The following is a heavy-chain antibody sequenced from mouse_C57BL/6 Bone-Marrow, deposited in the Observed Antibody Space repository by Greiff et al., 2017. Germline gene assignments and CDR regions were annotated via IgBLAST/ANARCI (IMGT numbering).Heavy chain of an antibody. J-gene: IGHJ3*01. D-gene: IGHD2-3*01. CDR2: INPNNGGT. Sequence: EVQRVESGPELVKPGASVKIPCKASGYTFTDYNMDWVKQSHGKSLEWIGDINPNNGGTIYNQKFKGKATLTVDKSSSTAYMELRSLTSEDTAVYYCARDYDGYYVVPFAYWGQGTLVTVSA. CDR3: ARDYDGYYVVPFAY. V-gene: IGHV1-18*01. CDR1: GYTFTDYN.